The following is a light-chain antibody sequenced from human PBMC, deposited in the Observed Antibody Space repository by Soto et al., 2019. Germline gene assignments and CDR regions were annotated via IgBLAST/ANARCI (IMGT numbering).Light chain of an antibody. CDR1: QSVSSSY. J-gene: IGKJ5*01. Sequence: EGVLTQSPGTLSLSPGEGATLSCRASQSVSSSYLAWYQQKPGQAPRLLIYGASTRATGIPDRFSASGSGTDFTLTISGLEPEDFAVYYCQQYGSSLITFGQGTRLEIK. V-gene: IGKV3-20*01. CDR2: GAS. CDR3: QQYGSSLIT.